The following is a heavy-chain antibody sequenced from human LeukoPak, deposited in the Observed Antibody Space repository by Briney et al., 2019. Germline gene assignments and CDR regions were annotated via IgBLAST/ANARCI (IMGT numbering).Heavy chain of an antibody. J-gene: IGHJ6*02. V-gene: IGHV1-18*01. CDR3: ARDSFERFDCSSTSCQYYYYYYGMDV. D-gene: IGHD2-2*01. CDR1: GYTFTSYG. CDR2: ISAYNGNT. Sequence: GASVKVSCKASGYTFTSYGISWVRQAPGQGLEWMGWISAYNGNTNYAQKLQGRVTMTTDTSTSTAYMELRSLRSDDTAVYYCARDSFERFDCSSTSCQYYYYYYGMDVWGQGTTVTVSS.